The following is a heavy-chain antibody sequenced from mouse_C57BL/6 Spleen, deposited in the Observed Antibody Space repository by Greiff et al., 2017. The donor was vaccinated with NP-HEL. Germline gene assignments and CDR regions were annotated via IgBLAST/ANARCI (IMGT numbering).Heavy chain of an antibody. CDR3: ASYRGYFDY. V-gene: IGHV1-4*01. J-gene: IGHJ2*01. CDR2: INPSSGYT. Sequence: VQLQESGAELARPGASVKMSCKASGYTFTSYTMHWVKQRPGQGLEWIGYINPSSGYTKYNQKFKDKATLTADKSSSTAYMQLSSLTSEDSAVYYCASYRGYFDYWGQGTTLTISS. CDR1: GYTFTSYT. D-gene: IGHD2-12*01.